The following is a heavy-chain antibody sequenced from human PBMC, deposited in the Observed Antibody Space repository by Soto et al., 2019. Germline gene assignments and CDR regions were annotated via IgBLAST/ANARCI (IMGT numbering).Heavy chain of an antibody. CDR2: VSTAKGDT. V-gene: IGHV1-18*04. CDR1: GYTFTTYG. CDR3: ARAGYTHGSIDFDY. Sequence: QVQLVQSGAEVKKPGASVKVSCKASGYTFTTYGLSWVRQAPGQGLEWMGWVSTAKGDTNYAQKFQGRVTMTTDASASTAYMELRSLRSDHTAVFYCARAGYTHGSIDFDYWGQGTLLTVSS. D-gene: IGHD5-18*01. J-gene: IGHJ4*02.